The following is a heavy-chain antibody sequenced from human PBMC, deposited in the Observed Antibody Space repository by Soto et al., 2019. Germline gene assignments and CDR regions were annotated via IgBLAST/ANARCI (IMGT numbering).Heavy chain of an antibody. J-gene: IGHJ3*02. D-gene: IGHD3-10*01. Sequence: ASVKVSCKASGYTFTSYYMHWVRQAPGQGLEWMGIINPSGGSTSYAQKFQGRVTMTRDTSTSTVYMELSSLRSEDTAVYYCARVFSALDYGLAAAFDIWGQGTMVTVSS. V-gene: IGHV1-46*01. CDR1: GYTFTSYY. CDR2: INPSGGST. CDR3: ARVFSALDYGLAAAFDI.